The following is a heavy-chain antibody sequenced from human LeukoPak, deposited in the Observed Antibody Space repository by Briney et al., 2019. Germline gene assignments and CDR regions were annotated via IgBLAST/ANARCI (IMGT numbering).Heavy chain of an antibody. CDR3: ARVEQFVPYYMDV. CDR1: GFTFSSYS. V-gene: IGHV3-21*01. Sequence: GGSLRLSCAASGFTFSSYSMNWVRQAPGKGLEWVSSISSSSSYIYYADSVKGRFTISRDNAKNSLYLQMNSLRAEDTAVYYCARVEQFVPYYMDVWGKGTTVTVSS. J-gene: IGHJ6*03. CDR2: ISSSSSYI. D-gene: IGHD6-6*01.